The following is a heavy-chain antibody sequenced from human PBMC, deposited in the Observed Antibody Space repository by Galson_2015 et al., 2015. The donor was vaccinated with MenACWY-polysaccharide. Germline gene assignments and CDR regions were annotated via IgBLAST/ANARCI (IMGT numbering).Heavy chain of an antibody. Sequence: SLRLSCAASGFTFSTYAMSWVRQAPGKGPEWVSFISGNGDRTEYVDSVKGRFTISRDNSKNTLDLQMNSLRAEDTAVYYCAKTRGGDTASDSWGQGTLVTVSS. D-gene: IGHD5-18*01. CDR2: ISGNGDRT. V-gene: IGHV3-23*01. CDR3: AKTRGGDTASDS. CDR1: GFTFSTYA. J-gene: IGHJ4*02.